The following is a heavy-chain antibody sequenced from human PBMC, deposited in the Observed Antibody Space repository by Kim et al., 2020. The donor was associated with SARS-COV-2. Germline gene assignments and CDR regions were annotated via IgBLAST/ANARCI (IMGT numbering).Heavy chain of an antibody. CDR3: ATTTSTTGT. V-gene: IGHV3-7*03. Sequence: GGSLILSCAASEFTFRNYCMNGVRQAPGKGLEWGASIKQDGSEKNYVDSVKGRVSISRDNAKISLYLQMNSLRAEDTAVYYCATTTSTTGTWGQGTLVTLST. CDR2: IKQDGSEK. D-gene: IGHD3-9*01. J-gene: IGHJ5*02. CDR1: EFTFRNYC.